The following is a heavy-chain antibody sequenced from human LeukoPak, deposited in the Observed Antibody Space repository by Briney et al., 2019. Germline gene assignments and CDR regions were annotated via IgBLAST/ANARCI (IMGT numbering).Heavy chain of an antibody. V-gene: IGHV3-21*01. CDR1: GFTFSSYS. D-gene: IGHD5-12*01. CDR3: ACTSGYDFSSYYYYYMDV. CDR2: ISSGSGYI. Sequence: PGGSLRLSCAASGFTFSSYSMNRVRQAPGKGLEWVSSISSGSGYIYYADSVKGRFTISRDNAKNSLYLQMNSLSAEDTAVYYCACTSGYDFSSYYYYYMDVWGKGTTVTVSS. J-gene: IGHJ6*03.